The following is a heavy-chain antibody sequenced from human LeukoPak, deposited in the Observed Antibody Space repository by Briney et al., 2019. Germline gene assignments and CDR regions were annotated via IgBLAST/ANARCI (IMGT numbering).Heavy chain of an antibody. CDR1: GFTFSNSA. Sequence: PGGSLRLSCAASGFTFSNSALSWVRQAPGKGLEWVSTITNSGGSTYYADSVKGLFTISRDNSKNTLYLQMNSLRVEDTAVYHCAKSAGRDGYRDVFDIWGQGTVVTVSS. V-gene: IGHV3-23*01. CDR2: ITNSGGST. CDR3: AKSAGRDGYRDVFDI. D-gene: IGHD5-24*01. J-gene: IGHJ3*02.